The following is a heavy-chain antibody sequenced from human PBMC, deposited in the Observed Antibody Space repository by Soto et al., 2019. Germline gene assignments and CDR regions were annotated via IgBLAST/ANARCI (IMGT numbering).Heavy chain of an antibody. Sequence: SWIIQATGKGLEWVSAISGSGESTNYNPSLKSRVTISVDTSKNQFSLKLSSVTAADTAVYYCARTTVTWNYYGMVVGGQGTTVTVSS. J-gene: IGHJ6*02. CDR3: ARTTVTWNYYGMVV. CDR2: ISGSGEST. V-gene: IGHV4-34*01. D-gene: IGHD4-17*01.